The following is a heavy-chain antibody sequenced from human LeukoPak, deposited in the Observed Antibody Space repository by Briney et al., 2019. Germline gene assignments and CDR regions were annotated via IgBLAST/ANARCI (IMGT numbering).Heavy chain of an antibody. V-gene: IGHV1-3*01. CDR3: AKESGSLNAFDI. Sequence: ASVKVSCKASGYTFTSYAMHWVRQAPGQRLEWMGWINAGNGNTKYSQKFQGRVTITRDTSASTAYMELSSLRSEDTAVYYCAKESGSLNAFDIWGQGTMVTVSS. CDR1: GYTFTSYA. J-gene: IGHJ3*02. D-gene: IGHD1-26*01. CDR2: INAGNGNT.